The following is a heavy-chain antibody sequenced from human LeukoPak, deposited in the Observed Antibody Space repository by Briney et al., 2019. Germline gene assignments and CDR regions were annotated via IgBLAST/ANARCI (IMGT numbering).Heavy chain of an antibody. CDR2: IKQDGSQK. CDR3: AREDYGGDSIENAFDV. CDR1: GFIFSSYW. D-gene: IGHD4-23*01. V-gene: IGHV3-7*01. J-gene: IGHJ3*01. Sequence: GGSLRLSCAASGFIFSSYWMSWVRQAPGKGLEWVANIKQDGSQKYYVDSVKGRFTISRDNSKNSLYLQMNSLRAEDTAVYYCAREDYGGDSIENAFDVWGQGTLLTVSS.